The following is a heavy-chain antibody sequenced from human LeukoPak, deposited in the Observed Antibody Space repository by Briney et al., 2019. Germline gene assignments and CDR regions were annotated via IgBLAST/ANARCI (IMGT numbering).Heavy chain of an antibody. CDR3: AKDTYNSGWFDSLLDY. D-gene: IGHD6-19*01. Sequence: GGSLRLSCAASGFTFSSYAMSWVRQAPGKGLEWVSAISGSGGDTYYADSVKGRFTISRDNSKNTLYLQMNSLRAEDTAVYYCAKDTYNSGWFDSLLDYWGQGTLVTVSP. CDR2: ISGSGGDT. J-gene: IGHJ4*02. V-gene: IGHV3-23*01. CDR1: GFTFSSYA.